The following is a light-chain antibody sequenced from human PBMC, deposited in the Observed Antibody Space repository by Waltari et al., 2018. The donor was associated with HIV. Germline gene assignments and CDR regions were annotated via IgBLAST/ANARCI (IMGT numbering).Light chain of an antibody. CDR3: CSYAGSYTYVL. J-gene: IGLJ2*01. CDR1: SSDVGGYNY. CDR2: DVS. Sequence: QSALTQPRSVSGSPGQAVTISCIGTSSDVGGYNYVSWYQQHPGKAPKLIISDVSQRPSGVPDRFSGSKSANTASLTISGLQAEDEADYYCCSYAGSYTYVLFGGGTQLTVL. V-gene: IGLV2-11*01.